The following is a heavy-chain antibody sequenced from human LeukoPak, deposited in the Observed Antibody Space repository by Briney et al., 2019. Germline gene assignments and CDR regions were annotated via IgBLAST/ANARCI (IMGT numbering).Heavy chain of an antibody. CDR2: ISYSSSFL. Sequence: GGSLRLSCEASGFTFSTHSMNWVRQAPGKGLEWVSSISYSSSFLDYADSVQGRFTVSRDNAKNSLYLHMNSLRAEDTAVYYCAREVTAEWGQGTLVTVSS. CDR3: AREVTAE. D-gene: IGHD1-14*01. V-gene: IGHV3-21*01. J-gene: IGHJ4*02. CDR1: GFTFSTHS.